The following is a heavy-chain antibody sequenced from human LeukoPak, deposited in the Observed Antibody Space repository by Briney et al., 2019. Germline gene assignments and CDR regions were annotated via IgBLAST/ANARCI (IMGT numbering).Heavy chain of an antibody. CDR3: ARYCSGGSCYEFDP. Sequence: SQTLSLTSTVSGGSISRGDYYWSWIRQPPGKGLEWIGYIYYSGSTYYNPSLKSRVTISVDTSKNQFSLKLSSATAADTAVYYCARYCSGGSCYEFDPWGQGTLVTVSS. D-gene: IGHD2-15*01. V-gene: IGHV4-30-4*01. CDR2: IYYSGST. J-gene: IGHJ5*02. CDR1: GGSISRGDYY.